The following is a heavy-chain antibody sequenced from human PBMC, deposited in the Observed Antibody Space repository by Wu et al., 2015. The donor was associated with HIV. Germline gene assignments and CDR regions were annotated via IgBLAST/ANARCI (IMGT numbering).Heavy chain of an antibody. CDR1: GGTFSSYA. D-gene: IGHD3-10*01. J-gene: IGHJ6*03. CDR3: ARGLSGWFGSKSYYYMDV. CDR2: IIPIFGTA. V-gene: IGHV1-69*12. Sequence: QVQLVQSGAEVKKPGSSVKVSCKASGGTFSSYAISWVRQAPGQGLEWMGGIIPIFGTANYAQKFQGRVTITADESTSTAYMELSSLRSEDTAVYYCARGLSGWFGSKSYYYMDVWGKGTTVTVSS.